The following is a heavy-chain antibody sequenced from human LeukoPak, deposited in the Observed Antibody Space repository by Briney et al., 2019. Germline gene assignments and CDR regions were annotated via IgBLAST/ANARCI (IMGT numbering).Heavy chain of an antibody. D-gene: IGHD5-18*01. CDR3: ARDARYSYGLSHAFDI. Sequence: GGSLRLSCTASGFTFSTYAMTWVRQAPGEGLEWVSGISASGANTFYTDSVKGRFTISRDNSKNTLHLQTSSLRAEDTAVYYCARDARYSYGLSHAFDIWGQGTMVTVSS. V-gene: IGHV3-23*01. CDR2: ISASGANT. CDR1: GFTFSTYA. J-gene: IGHJ3*02.